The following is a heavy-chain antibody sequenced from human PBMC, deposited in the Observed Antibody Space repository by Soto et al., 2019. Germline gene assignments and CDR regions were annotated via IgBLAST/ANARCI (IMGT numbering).Heavy chain of an antibody. CDR2: IGTSGSYI. D-gene: IGHD1-26*01. Sequence: GGSLRLSCAVSGFIFSRYSMKWVRQAPGKGLEWVSSIGTSGSYIYDTDSVKGRFTISRDNTKDSLYLQMNSLRAEDTAIYYCAIGSAFIGLDYWGQEPRSPSPQ. V-gene: IGHV3-21*01. J-gene: IGHJ4*01. CDR3: AIGSAFIGLDY. CDR1: GFIFSRYS.